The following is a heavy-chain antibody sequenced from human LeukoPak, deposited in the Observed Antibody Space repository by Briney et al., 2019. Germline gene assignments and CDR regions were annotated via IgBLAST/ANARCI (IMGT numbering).Heavy chain of an antibody. CDR1: GGSISSRSYY. CDR2: IYYSGST. D-gene: IGHD2-2*01. J-gene: IGHJ4*02. V-gene: IGHV4-39*01. CDR3: ARQLGYCSSTSCYADKVDY. Sequence: SETLSLTCTVSGGSISSRSYYWGWIRQPPGKGLEWIGSIYYSGSTYYNPSLKSRVTISVDTSKNQFSLKLSSVTAADTAVYYCARQLGYCSSTSCYADKVDYWGQGTLVTVSS.